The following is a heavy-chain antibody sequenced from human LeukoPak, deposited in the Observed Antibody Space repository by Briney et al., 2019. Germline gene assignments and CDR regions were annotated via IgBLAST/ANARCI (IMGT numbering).Heavy chain of an antibody. J-gene: IGHJ4*02. CDR3: ARDGSGYSDPVDY. D-gene: IGHD3-22*01. V-gene: IGHV3-48*04. CDR1: GFTFSSYS. CDR2: ISSSSSTI. Sequence: GGSLRLSCAASGFTFSSYSMNWVRQAPGKGLEWVSYISSSSSTIYYADSVKGRFTISRYNAKNSLYLQMNSLRAEDTAVYYCARDGSGYSDPVDYWGQGTLVTVSS.